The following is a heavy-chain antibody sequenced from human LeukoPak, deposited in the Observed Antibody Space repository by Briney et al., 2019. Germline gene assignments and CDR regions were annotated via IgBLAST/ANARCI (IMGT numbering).Heavy chain of an antibody. D-gene: IGHD2-15*01. CDR1: GFTFSSYW. V-gene: IGHV4-59*08. J-gene: IGHJ4*02. CDR2: IYYSGST. Sequence: GSLRLSCAASGFTFSSYWMSWIRQPPGKGLEWIGYIYYSGSTNYNPSLKSRVTISVDTSKNQFSLKLSSVTAADTAVYYCARRASMGSWYFFDYWGQGALVTVSS. CDR3: ARRASMGSWYFFDY.